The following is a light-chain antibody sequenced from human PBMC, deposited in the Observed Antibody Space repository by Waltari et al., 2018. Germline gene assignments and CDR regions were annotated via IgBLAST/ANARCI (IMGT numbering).Light chain of an antibody. CDR3: QQYYDWRRVT. CDR1: QSVSGN. Sequence: EIVMTQSPATLSVSPGERATLSCRVSQSVSGNLAWYQQKPGQAPRLRIYGASTRATGIPARFSGSASGTEFTLTISSLQSEDSAVYYCQQYYDWRRVTFGQGTRLEIK. CDR2: GAS. V-gene: IGKV3-15*01. J-gene: IGKJ5*01.